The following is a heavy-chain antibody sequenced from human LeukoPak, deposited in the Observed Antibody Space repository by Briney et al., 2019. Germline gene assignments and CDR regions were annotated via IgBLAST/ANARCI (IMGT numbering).Heavy chain of an antibody. D-gene: IGHD6-13*01. J-gene: IGHJ4*02. CDR1: GDSISSYY. V-gene: IGHV4-59*12. CDR3: VRVGSSTWYADY. Sequence: SETLSLTCTVSGDSISSYYWSWIRQPPGKGLEWIAYIYYSGSTNYNPSLKSRVTISVDTSKNQFSLKLSSVTAADSAVYYCVRVGSSTWYADYWGQGTLVTVSS. CDR2: IYYSGST.